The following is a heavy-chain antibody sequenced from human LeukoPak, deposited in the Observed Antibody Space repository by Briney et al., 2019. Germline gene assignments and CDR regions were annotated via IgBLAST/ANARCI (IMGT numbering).Heavy chain of an antibody. D-gene: IGHD3-3*01. CDR3: ARDPSASDFWSGYYMVGFTESY. Sequence: ASVKVSCKASGYTFTGYYMHWVRQAPGQGLEWMGWINPNSGGTNYAQKFQGRVTMTRDTSISTAYMELSRLRSDDTAVYYCARDPSASDFWSGYYMVGFTESYWGQGTLVTVSS. J-gene: IGHJ4*02. V-gene: IGHV1-2*02. CDR2: INPNSGGT. CDR1: GYTFTGYY.